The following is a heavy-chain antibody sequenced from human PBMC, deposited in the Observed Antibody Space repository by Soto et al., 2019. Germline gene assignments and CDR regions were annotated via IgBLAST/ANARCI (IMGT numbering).Heavy chain of an antibody. CDR2: IYHSGST. J-gene: IGHJ2*01. D-gene: IGHD3-16*01. CDR1: GGSISSGDYS. CDR3: ARGRRDGANLDCFFDL. Sequence: QLQLQESGSGLVKPSQTLSLICAVSGGSISSGDYSWTWIRQPPGKGLEWIGYIYHSGSTEYNPYPGSRYTLSSDASNINYSLLLSSMTAADTAVYYCARGRRDGANLDCFFDLWGSGTLVTASS. V-gene: IGHV4-30-2*01.